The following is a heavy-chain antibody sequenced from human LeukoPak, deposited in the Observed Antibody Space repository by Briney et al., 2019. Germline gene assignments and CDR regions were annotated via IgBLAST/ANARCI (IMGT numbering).Heavy chain of an antibody. CDR3: ARDKYCSSTSCYTGAFDI. CDR2: IYTSGST. D-gene: IGHD2-2*02. J-gene: IGHJ3*02. Sequence: SETLSLTCTVSGGSISSYYWSWIRQPAGKRLEWIGRIYTSGSTNYNPSLKSRVTMSVDTSKNQFSLKLSSVTAADTAVYYCARDKYCSSTSCYTGAFDIWGQGTMVTVSS. V-gene: IGHV4-4*07. CDR1: GGSISSYY.